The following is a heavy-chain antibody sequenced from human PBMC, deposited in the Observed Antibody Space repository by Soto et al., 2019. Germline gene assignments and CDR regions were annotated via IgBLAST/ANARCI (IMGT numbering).Heavy chain of an antibody. V-gene: IGHV4-59*01. CDR1: GGSISSYY. J-gene: IGHJ4*02. CDR3: ARESDYIWGSYRSTQFDY. CDR2: IYYSGST. Sequence: QVQLQESGPGLVKPSETLSLTCTVSGGSISSYYWSWIRQPPGKGLEWIGYIYYSGSTNYNPSLRSRVTISVDTSKNQFSLQLSSVTAADTAVYYCARESDYIWGSYRSTQFDYWGQGTLVTVSS. D-gene: IGHD3-16*02.